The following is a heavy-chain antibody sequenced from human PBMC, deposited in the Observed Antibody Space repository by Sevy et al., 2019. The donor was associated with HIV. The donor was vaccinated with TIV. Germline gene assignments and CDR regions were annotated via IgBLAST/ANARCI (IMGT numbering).Heavy chain of an antibody. CDR2: MNPNSGNT. J-gene: IGHJ6*02. Sequence: ASVKVSCKASGYTFTSYDINWVRQATGQGLEWMGWMNPNSGNTGYAQKFQGRVTMTRNTSISTAYMELSSLRSEDTXXXXXXRGGWEGSMVRGVIRGGYYYYGMDVWGQGTTVTVSS. V-gene: IGHV1-8*01. D-gene: IGHD3-10*01. CDR1: GYTFTSYD. CDR3: XRGGWEGSMVRGVIRGGYYYYGMDV.